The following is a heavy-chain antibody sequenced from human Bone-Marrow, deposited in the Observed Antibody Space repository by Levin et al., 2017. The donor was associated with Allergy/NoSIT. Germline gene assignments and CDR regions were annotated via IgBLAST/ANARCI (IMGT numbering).Heavy chain of an antibody. CDR1: GASLDSSPYY. J-gene: IGHJ4*02. D-gene: IGHD5-12*01. CDR3: ARHASYWDMVATDLDS. Sequence: SETLSLTCTVSGASLDSSPYYWGWVRQPPGKGPESIGSIYYSGSTYYNPSLESRVTLSVDTSKNQFSLKVTSVTAAAMAMYYCARHASYWDMVATDLDSWGQGIVVTVSA. CDR2: IYYSGST. V-gene: IGHV4-39*01.